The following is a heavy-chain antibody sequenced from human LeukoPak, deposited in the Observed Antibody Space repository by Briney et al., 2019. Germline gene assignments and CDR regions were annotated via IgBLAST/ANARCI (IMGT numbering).Heavy chain of an antibody. CDR1: GGSISSSNW. V-gene: IGHV4-4*02. CDR3: ARGEEHGSGTVHFDY. J-gene: IGHJ4*02. D-gene: IGHD3-10*01. Sequence: SETLSLTCAVSGGSISSSNWWSWVRQPLGKGLEWIGEIYHGGSTNYNPSLKSRVTMSVDKSKNQFSLELSSVTAADTAVYYCARGEEHGSGTVHFDYWGQGILVTVSS. CDR2: IYHGGST.